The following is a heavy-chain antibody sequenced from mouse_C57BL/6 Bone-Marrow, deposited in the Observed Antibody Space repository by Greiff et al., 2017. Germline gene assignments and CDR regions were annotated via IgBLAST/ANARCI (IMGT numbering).Heavy chain of an antibody. Sequence: QVQLKESGPELVKPGASVTLSCKASGYTFTSYDINWVKQRPGQGLEWIGWIYPRDGSTTYNEKFKGKATLTVDTSSSTAYMELHSLTSEDSAVYCCAREELIYYYGSSYENYGGQGTTLTVTS. V-gene: IGHV1-85*01. J-gene: IGHJ2*01. D-gene: IGHD1-1*01. CDR3: AREELIYYYGSSYENY. CDR1: GYTFTSYD. CDR2: IYPRDGST.